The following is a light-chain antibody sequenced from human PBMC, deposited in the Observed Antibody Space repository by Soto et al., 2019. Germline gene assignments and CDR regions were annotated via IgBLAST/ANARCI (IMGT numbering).Light chain of an antibody. CDR1: QSLSSN. CDR2: ATS. J-gene: IGKJ4*01. Sequence: EIVLTQSPATLYVSPGERATLSCRASQSLSSNVAWYQQRPGQAPRLLIYATSSRASDVPARFSGGGSGTEFTLTIASLQSADFAVYYCQQYDRWPVTFGGGTKV. V-gene: IGKV3-15*01. CDR3: QQYDRWPVT.